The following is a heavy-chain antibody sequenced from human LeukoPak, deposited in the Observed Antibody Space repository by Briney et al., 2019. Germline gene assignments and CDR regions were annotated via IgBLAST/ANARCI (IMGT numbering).Heavy chain of an antibody. Sequence: PGGSLRLSCAASGFTFSNAWMSWVRQAPGKGLEWVGRIKSKTDGGTTDYAAPVKGRFTISRDDSKNTLYLQMNSLKTEDTAVYYCTTSYYYGSGSYISYGMDVWGQGTTVTVSS. CDR2: IKSKTDGGTT. V-gene: IGHV3-15*01. CDR3: TTSYYYGSGSYISYGMDV. CDR1: GFTFSNAW. J-gene: IGHJ6*02. D-gene: IGHD3-10*01.